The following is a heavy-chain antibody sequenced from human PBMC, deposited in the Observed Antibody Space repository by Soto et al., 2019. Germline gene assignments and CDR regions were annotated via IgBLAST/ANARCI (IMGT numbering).Heavy chain of an antibody. D-gene: IGHD6-13*01. CDR1: GFTFSNYG. CDR3: ARDIGDHTSRWTDAFDI. V-gene: IGHV3-33*01. J-gene: IGHJ3*02. CDR2: IWYDGSNT. Sequence: GGSLRLSCAASGFTFSNYGMHWVRQAPGKGLEWVAVIWYDGSNTYFADSVEGRFTISKDNSRNTLFLQMNSLRAEDTAVYYCARDIGDHTSRWTDAFDIWGQGTMVTVSS.